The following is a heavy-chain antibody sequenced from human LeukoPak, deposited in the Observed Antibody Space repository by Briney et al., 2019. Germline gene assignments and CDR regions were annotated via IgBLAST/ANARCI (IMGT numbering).Heavy chain of an antibody. CDR1: GFTFSSYS. V-gene: IGHV3-21*01. CDR2: ISSSSTYI. CDR3: AVLDSSGFPDY. D-gene: IGHD3-22*01. Sequence: GGSLRLSCAASGFTFSSYSMNWVRQAPGKGLEWVSSISSSSTYIYCADSVKGRFTISRDNAKNSLYLQMNSLRAEDTAVYCCAVLDSSGFPDYWGQGTLVTVSS. J-gene: IGHJ4*02.